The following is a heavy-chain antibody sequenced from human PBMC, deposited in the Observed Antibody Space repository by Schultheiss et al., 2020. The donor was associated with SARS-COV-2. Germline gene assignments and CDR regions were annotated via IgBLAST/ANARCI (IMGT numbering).Heavy chain of an antibody. CDR1: GFTFSSYG. J-gene: IGHJ4*02. V-gene: IGHV3-30*03. CDR3: ARGGSSAHFDY. D-gene: IGHD6-6*01. Sequence: GESLKISCAASGFTFSSYGMHWVRQAPGKGLEWVAVISYDGSNKYYADSVKGRFTISRDNSKNTLYLQMNSLRAEDTAVYYCARGGSSAHFDYWGQGTLVTVSS. CDR2: ISYDGSNK.